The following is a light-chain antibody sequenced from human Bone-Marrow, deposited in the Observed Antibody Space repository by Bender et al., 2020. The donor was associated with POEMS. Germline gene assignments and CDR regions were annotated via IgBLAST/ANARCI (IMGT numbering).Light chain of an antibody. CDR3: AAWDAGLSGGV. CDR2: EVN. J-gene: IGLJ3*02. CDR1: SSDVGTYYL. V-gene: IGLV2-14*02. Sequence: QSALTQPASVSGSPGQSITISCTGTSSDVGTYYLVSWYQQLPGKGPKLIIYEVNKRPSGISTRFSGSKSGNTASLAISGLQSEDEADYYCAAWDAGLSGGVFGGGTKLTVL.